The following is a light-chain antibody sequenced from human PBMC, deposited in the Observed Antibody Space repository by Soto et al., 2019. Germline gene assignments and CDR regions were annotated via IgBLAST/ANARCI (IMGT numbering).Light chain of an antibody. CDR2: DVS. V-gene: IGLV2-14*01. Sequence: QSALTQPASVSGSPGQSITISCTGTSSDVGGYNYVSWYQQHPGKAPKLMIYDVSNRPSGVSNRFSGSNSGNTASLTISGTQAGEGADYFCRLYTSRHVVIGGGNQLTV. J-gene: IGLJ2*01. CDR1: SSDVGGYNY. CDR3: RLYTSRHVV.